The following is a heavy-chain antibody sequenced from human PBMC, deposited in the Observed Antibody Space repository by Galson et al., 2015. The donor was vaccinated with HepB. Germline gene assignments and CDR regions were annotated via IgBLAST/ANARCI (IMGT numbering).Heavy chain of an antibody. CDR3: AGGKQLLMAFEI. D-gene: IGHD6-13*01. V-gene: IGHV3-21*01. J-gene: IGHJ3*02. CDR1: GFTFSSYS. CDR2: ISSSSSYI. Sequence: SLRLSCTASGFTFSSYSMNWVRQAPGKGLEWVSSISSSSSYINYADSVKGRFTITRDNAKNSLYLQMNSLRAEDTAVYYCAGGKQLLMAFEIWGQGTMVTVSS.